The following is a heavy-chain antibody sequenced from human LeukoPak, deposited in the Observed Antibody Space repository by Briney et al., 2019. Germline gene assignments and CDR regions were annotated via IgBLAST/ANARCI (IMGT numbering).Heavy chain of an antibody. CDR1: GGSFSDYY. D-gene: IGHD3-16*01. CDR2: INHSGGT. V-gene: IGHV4-34*01. Sequence: PSETLSLTCAVYGGSFSDYYWNWIRQPPGKGLEWIGEINHSGGTNYNPSLKSRVTISIDTSKNQFSLKLTSVTAADTAVYYCARAVITFGGAVAKGFDCWGQGTLVTVSS. J-gene: IGHJ4*02. CDR3: ARAVITFGGAVAKGFDC.